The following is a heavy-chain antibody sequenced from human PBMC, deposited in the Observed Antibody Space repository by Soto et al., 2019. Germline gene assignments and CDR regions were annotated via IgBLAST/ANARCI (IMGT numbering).Heavy chain of an antibody. CDR2: IIPIFGTA. CDR1: GGTFSSYA. J-gene: IGHJ5*02. CDR3: ARGRGQLLSYWFDP. Sequence: QVQLVQSGAEVKKPGSSVKVSCKASGGTFSSYAISWVRQAPGQGLEWMGGIIPIFGTANYAQKFQGRVTITADESTGTAYMGLSSLRSEDTAGYYWARGRGQLLSYWFDPWGQGTLVTVSS. D-gene: IGHD2-2*01. V-gene: IGHV1-69*12.